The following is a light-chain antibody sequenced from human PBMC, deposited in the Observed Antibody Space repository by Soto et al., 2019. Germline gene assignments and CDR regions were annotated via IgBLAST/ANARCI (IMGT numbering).Light chain of an antibody. V-gene: IGLV1-40*01. CDR1: SSNIGAVYE. Sequence: QSVLTQPPSVSEAPGQRVTISCTGSSSNIGAVYEAHWYQQVPGTAPKLLIYENNNRPSGVPDRFSGSKSGTSASLAITGLQAEDEAEYYCQSSDSSLRGYVFGTGTKLTVL. CDR3: QSSDSSLRGYV. J-gene: IGLJ1*01. CDR2: ENN.